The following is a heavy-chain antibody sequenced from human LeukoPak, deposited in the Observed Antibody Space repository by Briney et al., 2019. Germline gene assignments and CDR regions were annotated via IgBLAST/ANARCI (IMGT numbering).Heavy chain of an antibody. D-gene: IGHD3-3*01. J-gene: IGHJ4*02. Sequence: GASVKVSCKASGYTFTSHGISWVRQAPGQGLEWMGWISAYNGNTNYAQKLQGRVTMTTDTSTSTAYMELRSLRSDDTAVYYCARAGVGWYYDFWSGYYTAFDYWGQGTLVTVSS. CDR2: ISAYNGNT. V-gene: IGHV1-18*01. CDR3: ARAGVGWYYDFWSGYYTAFDY. CDR1: GYTFTSHG.